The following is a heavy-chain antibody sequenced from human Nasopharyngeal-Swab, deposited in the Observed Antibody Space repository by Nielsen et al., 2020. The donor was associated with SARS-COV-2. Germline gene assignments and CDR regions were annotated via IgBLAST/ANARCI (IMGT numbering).Heavy chain of an antibody. D-gene: IGHD6-13*01. CDR1: GFTFSNAW. Sequence: GASLKISCAASGFTFSNAWMSWVRLAPGKGLEWVGRIKSKTDGGTSDYAAPVKGRFTISRDDSKNTLYLQMNSLKTDDTAVYYCTTDPSSSWYLSFDYWGQGTLVTVSS. J-gene: IGHJ4*02. CDR3: TTDPSSSWYLSFDY. CDR2: IKSKTDGGTS. V-gene: IGHV3-15*01.